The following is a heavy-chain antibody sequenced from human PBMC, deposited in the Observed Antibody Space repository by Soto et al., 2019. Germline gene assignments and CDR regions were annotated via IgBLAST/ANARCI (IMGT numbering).Heavy chain of an antibody. CDR1: GGTFSSYT. D-gene: IGHD3-3*01. V-gene: IGHV1-69*02. CDR2: IIPILGIA. J-gene: IGHJ6*03. Sequence: SVKVSCEASGGTFSSYTISWVRQAPGQGLEWMGRIIPILGIANYAQKFQGRVTITADKSTSTAYMELSSLRSEDTAVYYCARSLFAWSGYYISHYYYYMDVWGKGTTVTVSS. CDR3: ARSLFAWSGYYISHYYYYMDV.